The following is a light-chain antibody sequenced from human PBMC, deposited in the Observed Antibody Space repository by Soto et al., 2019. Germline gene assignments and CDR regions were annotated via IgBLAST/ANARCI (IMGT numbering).Light chain of an antibody. V-gene: IGKV3-11*01. CDR3: QQRSNLPWT. CDR1: QSVSTY. J-gene: IGKJ1*01. Sequence: EIVLTQSPATLSLSPGERATLSCRASQSVSTYLAWYQQKPGQAPRLLIYGASTRATGTPARFSGSGSGTDYTLTVSSLEPEDFAVYYCQQRSNLPWTFGQGTKVDIK. CDR2: GAS.